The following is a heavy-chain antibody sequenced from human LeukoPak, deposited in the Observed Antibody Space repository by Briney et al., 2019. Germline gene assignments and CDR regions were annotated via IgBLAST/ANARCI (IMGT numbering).Heavy chain of an antibody. J-gene: IGHJ6*03. V-gene: IGHV1-69*04. CDR2: IIPILGIA. D-gene: IGHD6-6*01. Sequence: SVKVSCKASGYSFTTYGISWVRQAPGQGLEWMGRIIPILGIANYAQKFQGRVTTTADESTSTAYMELSSLRSEDTAVYYCASSSIAARRAGYYYYYYMDVWGKGTTVTVSS. CDR3: ASSSIAARRAGYYYYYYMDV. CDR1: GYSFTTYG.